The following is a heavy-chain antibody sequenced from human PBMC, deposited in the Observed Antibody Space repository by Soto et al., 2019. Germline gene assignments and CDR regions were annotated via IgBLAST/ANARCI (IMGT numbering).Heavy chain of an antibody. J-gene: IGHJ5*02. V-gene: IGHV4-59*01. CDR1: GGSMSGSF. CDR3: ARGAGYSSSWPFDP. CDR2: LYYSGNT. D-gene: IGHD6-13*01. Sequence: QVQLQESGPGLVKPSETLSLTCTVSGGSMSGSFWSWIRQPPGKGLEWIGYLYYSGNTDYNPSLKGRVTISVDTSKNQFSLKLSSVTAADTAVYYCARGAGYSSSWPFDPWGQGTLVIVSS.